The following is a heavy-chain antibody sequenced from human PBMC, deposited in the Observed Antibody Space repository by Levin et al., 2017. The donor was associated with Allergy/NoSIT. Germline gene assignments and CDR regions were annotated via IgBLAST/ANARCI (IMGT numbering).Heavy chain of an antibody. V-gene: IGHV3-23*01. Sequence: PGGSLRLSCVASGFTFRNYVMTWVRQAPGKGLEWVSHISDSGDTTNYADSVKGRFTISRDNSKNTLYLQMNTLKAEDTAIYYCAKDLTAHGSLFVGDYWGQGTLVTVSS. CDR1: GFTFRNYV. J-gene: IGHJ4*02. D-gene: IGHD3-10*01. CDR2: ISDSGDTT. CDR3: AKDLTAHGSLFVGDY.